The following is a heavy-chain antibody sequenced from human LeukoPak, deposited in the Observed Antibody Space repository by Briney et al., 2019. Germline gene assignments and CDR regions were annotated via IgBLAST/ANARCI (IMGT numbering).Heavy chain of an antibody. J-gene: IGHJ4*02. CDR1: GFTFDDYA. V-gene: IGHV3-9*01. CDR2: ISWNSGSI. D-gene: IGHD2-15*01. Sequence: GRSLRLSCAASGFTFDDYAMHWVRQAPGKGLEWVSGISWNSGSIGYADSVKGRFTISRDNAKNTLYLQMNSLRAEDTALYYCATSARTYLGSSLDYWGQGTLVTVSS. CDR3: ATSARTYLGSSLDY.